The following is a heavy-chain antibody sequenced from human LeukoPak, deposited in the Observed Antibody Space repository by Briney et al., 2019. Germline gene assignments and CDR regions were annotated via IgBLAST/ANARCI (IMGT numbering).Heavy chain of an antibody. CDR2: IYPGDSDT. Sequence: SGESLKISCKGSGYSFISYWIGWVRQLPGKGLEWMGIIYPGDSDTRYSPSFQGQVTISADKSISTAYLQWSSLTASDTAMYYCARRSEYSYGVDYWGQGTLVTVSS. V-gene: IGHV5-51*01. J-gene: IGHJ4*02. D-gene: IGHD5-18*01. CDR1: GYSFISYW. CDR3: ARRSEYSYGVDY.